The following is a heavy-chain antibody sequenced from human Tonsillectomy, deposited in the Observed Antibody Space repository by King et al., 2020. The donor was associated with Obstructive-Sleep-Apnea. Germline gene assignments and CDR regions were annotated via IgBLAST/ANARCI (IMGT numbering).Heavy chain of an antibody. CDR3: ARGTDYYDSSGYYDAFDI. CDR2: IYHSGST. D-gene: IGHD3-22*01. J-gene: IGHJ3*02. Sequence: QLQESGPGLVKPSGTLSLTCAVSGGSISSSNWWSWVRQPPGKGLELIGEIYHSGSTNYNPSLKSRGTISVDKSKNQFSLKLSSVTAADTAVYYCARGTDYYDSSGYYDAFDIWGQGTMVTVSS. V-gene: IGHV4-4*02. CDR1: GGSISSSNW.